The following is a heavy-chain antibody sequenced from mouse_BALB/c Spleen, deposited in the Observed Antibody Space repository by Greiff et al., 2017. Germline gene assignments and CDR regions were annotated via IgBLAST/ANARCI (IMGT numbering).Heavy chain of an antibody. CDR1: GYTFTSYW. CDR3: ARYYDYDDGFAY. CDR2: INPSTGYT. Sequence: VKLVESGAELAKPGASVKMSCKASGYTFTSYWMHWVKQRPGQGLEWIGYINPSTGYTEYNQKFKDKATLTADKSSSTAYMQLSSLTSEDSAVYYCARYYDYDDGFAYWGQGTLVTVSA. D-gene: IGHD2-4*01. V-gene: IGHV1-7*01. J-gene: IGHJ3*01.